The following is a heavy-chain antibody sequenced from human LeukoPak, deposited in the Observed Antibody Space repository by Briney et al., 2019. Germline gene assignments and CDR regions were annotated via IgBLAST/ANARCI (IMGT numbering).Heavy chain of an antibody. V-gene: IGHV3-33*06. CDR1: GCTFSSYG. CDR2: IWYDGSNK. CDR3: AKGGVVPAAAIYYYYYMDV. J-gene: IGHJ6*03. D-gene: IGHD2-2*01. Sequence: PGWSLTLSCAASGCTFSSYGMHWVRQAPAKGLTGVAVIWYDGSNKYYADSLKGRFTISRDNSKNTLYLQIDSLRAEDTAVYYCAKGGVVPAAAIYYYYYMDVWGKGTTVTVSS.